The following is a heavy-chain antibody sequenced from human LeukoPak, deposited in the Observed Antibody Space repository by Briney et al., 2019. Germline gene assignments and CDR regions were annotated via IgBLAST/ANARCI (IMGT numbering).Heavy chain of an antibody. CDR1: GFTFTSYA. Sequence: GGSLRLSCAASGFTFTSYAMSWVRQTPGKGLEWVASMSGGGDSDYYADSVKGRFTVSRDKSKNTLYVQMNSLRADDTAVYYCTKDASYARENDNSGFFIDWGQGTLVTVSS. CDR3: TKDASYARENDNSGFFID. J-gene: IGHJ4*02. V-gene: IGHV3-23*01. CDR2: MSGGGDSD. D-gene: IGHD3-22*01.